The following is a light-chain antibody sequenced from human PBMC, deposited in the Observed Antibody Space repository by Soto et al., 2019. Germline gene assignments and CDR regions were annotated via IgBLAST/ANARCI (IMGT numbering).Light chain of an antibody. CDR2: ESS. CDR1: QSVGTS. J-gene: IGKJ4*01. CDR3: QQRGVWPLT. Sequence: TQSPATLSLSPGATATLSCRASQSVGTSLAWYQQKSGQAPRLLFYESSNRATYIPARFSASGSGTDFTLTISGLEPEDFAVYYCQQRGVWPLTFGGGTKVDIK. V-gene: IGKV3-11*01.